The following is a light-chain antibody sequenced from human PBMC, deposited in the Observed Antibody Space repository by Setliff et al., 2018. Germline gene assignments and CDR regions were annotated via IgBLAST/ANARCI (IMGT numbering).Light chain of an antibody. V-gene: IGLV2-14*03. CDR3: SSYTVGSTLSV. Sequence: QSALAQPASVSGSPGQSITFSCTGSSSDVGGYDYVSWYQQHTGKAPKLLIYDVTKRPSGVSNRFSGSKSGNTASLTISGLQAEDEAEYFCSSYTVGSTLSVFGTGTKVTVL. CDR2: DVT. CDR1: SSDVGGYDY. J-gene: IGLJ1*01.